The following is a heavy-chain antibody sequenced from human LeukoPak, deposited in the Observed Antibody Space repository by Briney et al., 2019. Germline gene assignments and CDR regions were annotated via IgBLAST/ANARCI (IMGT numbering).Heavy chain of an antibody. V-gene: IGHV3-7*01. Sequence: GGSLRLSCAASGFTFRTYWMSWVRQAPGKGLEWVANIKQDGSEKYYVDSVKGRFTISRDDAKNSLYVQMNSLRDGDTAVYYRARVGYSGWNLEYWGQGTLVTVSS. CDR2: IKQDGSEK. CDR1: GFTFRTYW. CDR3: ARVGYSGWNLEY. D-gene: IGHD5-12*01. J-gene: IGHJ4*02.